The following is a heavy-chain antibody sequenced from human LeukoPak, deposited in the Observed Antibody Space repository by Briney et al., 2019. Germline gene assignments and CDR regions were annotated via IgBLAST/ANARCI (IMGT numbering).Heavy chain of an antibody. CDR2: IKQDGSEK. Sequence: GGSLRLSCAASGFTFSSYWMSWVRQAPGKGLEWVANIKQDGSEKYYVDSVKGRFTISRDNAKNSLYLQMNSLRAEDTAVYYCARVKYYYGSGSYYKPAIFDYWGQGTLVTVSS. CDR3: ARVKYYYGSGSYYKPAIFDY. V-gene: IGHV3-7*01. CDR1: GFTFSSYW. D-gene: IGHD3-10*01. J-gene: IGHJ4*02.